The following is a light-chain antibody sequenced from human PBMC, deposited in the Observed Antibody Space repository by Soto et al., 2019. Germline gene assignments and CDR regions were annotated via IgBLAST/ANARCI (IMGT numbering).Light chain of an antibody. CDR2: GAS. CDR3: QQYGSSPVT. Sequence: VLTQSAGTLSLSAGERATLSWRASQSVSNNYLAWYQQKPGQAPRLLIYGASTRAAGFPDRFSGCGSGTDFTLTISRLDPEDFAGYYCQQYGSSPVTFGQGTKV. V-gene: IGKV3-20*01. J-gene: IGKJ1*01. CDR1: QSVSNNY.